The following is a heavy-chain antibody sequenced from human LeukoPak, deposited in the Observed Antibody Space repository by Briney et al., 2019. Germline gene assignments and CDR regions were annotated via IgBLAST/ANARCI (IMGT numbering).Heavy chain of an antibody. V-gene: IGHV4-39*07. Sequence: SETLSLTCTVSGGSISSSSYYWGWIRQPPGKGLEWIGSIYHSGSTYYNPSLKSRVTISVDTSKNQFSLKLSSVTAADTAVYYCARPVRKRGYYYMDVWGKGTTVTVSS. CDR2: IYHSGST. D-gene: IGHD3-10*01. CDR3: ARPVRKRGYYYMDV. CDR1: GGSISSSSYY. J-gene: IGHJ6*03.